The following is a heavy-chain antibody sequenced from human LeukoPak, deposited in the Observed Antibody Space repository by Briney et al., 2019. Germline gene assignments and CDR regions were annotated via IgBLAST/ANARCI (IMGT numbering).Heavy chain of an antibody. CDR1: GFSLTTGGVG. D-gene: IGHD1-1*01. Sequence: SGPTLVNPTQTLTLTCTFSGFSLTTGGVGVGWIRQPPGKALEWPAFAYWDDDNRYSPSLKNRVTVSKDTSKNQVVLTMTNMDPVDTATYYCAHRQHYYGSWNEGYFDSWGQGTLVTVSS. J-gene: IGHJ4*02. CDR2: AYWDDDN. V-gene: IGHV2-5*02. CDR3: AHRQHYYGSWNEGYFDS.